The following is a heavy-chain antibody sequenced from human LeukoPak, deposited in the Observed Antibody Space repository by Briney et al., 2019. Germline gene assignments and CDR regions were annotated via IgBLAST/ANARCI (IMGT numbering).Heavy chain of an antibody. CDR3: AKDSRSWGGVGYHCFYP. Sequence: PGGALRLACAAYGFTFSSYSMDWVRQAPGKGLEWVSSISRSSSYIYYAESGKGRFTISRDNSKNTVYLQMNSLRAEDTAVYYCAKDSRSWGGVGYHCFYPWGQGTLVTVSS. J-gene: IGHJ5*02. V-gene: IGHV3-21*04. CDR1: GFTFSSYS. CDR2: ISRSSSYI. D-gene: IGHD6-13*01.